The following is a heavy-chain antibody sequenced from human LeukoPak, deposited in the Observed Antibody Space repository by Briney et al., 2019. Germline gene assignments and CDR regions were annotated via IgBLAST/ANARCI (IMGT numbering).Heavy chain of an antibody. D-gene: IGHD4-23*01. Sequence: GRSLRLSCIASGFPLSHHGMHWVRQPPGKGLEWVAFARYDGGDKYYADSVKGRFTVSRDNSNNALDLQMNTLTVEDTAVYYCARALSSAGGSYYFDSWGQGTLVTVSS. CDR3: ARALSSAGGSYYFDS. CDR2: ARYDGGDK. CDR1: GFPLSHHG. J-gene: IGHJ4*02. V-gene: IGHV3-33*01.